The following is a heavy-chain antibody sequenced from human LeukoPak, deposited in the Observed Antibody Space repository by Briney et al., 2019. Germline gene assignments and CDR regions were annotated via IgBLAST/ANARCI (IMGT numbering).Heavy chain of an antibody. Sequence: GGSLRLSCAASGLTFSRYWMSWVRQAPGRGLEWVANIKQDGSEKYYADSVKGRFTISRDNSKNTLYLQMNSLRAEDTAVYYCAREGGSSWYLDYRGQGTLVTVSS. J-gene: IGHJ4*02. V-gene: IGHV3-7*01. D-gene: IGHD6-13*01. CDR2: IKQDGSEK. CDR1: GLTFSRYW. CDR3: AREGGSSWYLDY.